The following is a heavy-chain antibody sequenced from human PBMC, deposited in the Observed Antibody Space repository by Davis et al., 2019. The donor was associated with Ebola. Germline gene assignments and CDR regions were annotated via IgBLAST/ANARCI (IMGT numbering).Heavy chain of an antibody. D-gene: IGHD2-2*01. CDR3: ARAIDPNCDNSACYAHFFDY. CDR2: ISIYNGNR. J-gene: IGHJ4*02. Sequence: ASVKVSCKTFGYTFTSYGISWVRQAPGQGLEWMGWISIYNGNRKNAQKFQGRVTMTTDTSTSTAYIELRSLRSDDTAVYYCARAIDPNCDNSACYAHFFDYWGQGTLVTVSS. V-gene: IGHV1-18*04. CDR1: GYTFTSYG.